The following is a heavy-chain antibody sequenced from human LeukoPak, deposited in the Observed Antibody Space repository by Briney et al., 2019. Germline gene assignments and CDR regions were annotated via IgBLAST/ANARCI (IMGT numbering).Heavy chain of an antibody. CDR1: GFTFSDHS. Sequence: GGSLRLSCAASGFTFSDHSMDWVRQAPGKGLEWVGRTRDKANSYTTEYAASVKGRFAISRDDSKNSLYLQMNSLRVEDTAVYYCAKCWTSDGVCLNFDHWGQGALVTVSS. CDR2: TRDKANSYTT. CDR3: AKCWTSDGVCLNFDH. V-gene: IGHV3-72*01. J-gene: IGHJ4*02. D-gene: IGHD2-8*01.